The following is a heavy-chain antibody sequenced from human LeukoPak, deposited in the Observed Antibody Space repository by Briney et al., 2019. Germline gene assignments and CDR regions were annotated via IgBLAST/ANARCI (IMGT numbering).Heavy chain of an antibody. Sequence: GGSLRPSCAASGFTFSDYYMDWVRQAPGKGLEWVCRIKSRANTNTTEYAASVKFRFTIPRDDSNNSLYLQMTSLKTEDTAVYYCATAFRHGGNDFACDYWGQGTLVTVSS. CDR3: ATAFRHGGNDFACDY. J-gene: IGHJ4*02. CDR1: GFTFSDYY. V-gene: IGHV3-72*01. CDR2: IKSRANTNTT. D-gene: IGHD4-23*01.